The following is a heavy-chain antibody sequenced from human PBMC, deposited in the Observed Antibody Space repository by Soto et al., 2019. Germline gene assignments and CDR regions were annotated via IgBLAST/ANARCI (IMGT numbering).Heavy chain of an antibody. CDR3: ARERGALCSGGSCYLFDP. Sequence: QVQLVQSGAEVKKPGASVKVSCKASGYTFTSYDINWVRQATGQGLEWMGWMNPNSGNTAYAQKFQGRVTMTSNTSISTAYMELSSLRSEDTAVYYCARERGALCSGGSCYLFDPWGQGTLVTVSS. J-gene: IGHJ5*02. CDR1: GYTFTSYD. D-gene: IGHD2-15*01. CDR2: MNPNSGNT. V-gene: IGHV1-8*01.